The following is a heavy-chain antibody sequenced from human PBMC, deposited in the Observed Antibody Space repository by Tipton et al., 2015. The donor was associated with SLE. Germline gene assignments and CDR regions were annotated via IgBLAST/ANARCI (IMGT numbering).Heavy chain of an antibody. V-gene: IGHV4-4*02. CDR3: ASLRGSNNNWFDP. CDR2: MWHIGTT. Sequence: TLSLTCAVSGDSIISNNYWSWVRQPPGKGPEWIGEMWHIGTTNYNPSLSGRVTISVDTSKNQFSLKLSSVTAADTAVYYCASLRGSNNNWFDPWGQGTLVTVSS. J-gene: IGHJ5*02. D-gene: IGHD4-11*01. CDR1: GDSIISNNY.